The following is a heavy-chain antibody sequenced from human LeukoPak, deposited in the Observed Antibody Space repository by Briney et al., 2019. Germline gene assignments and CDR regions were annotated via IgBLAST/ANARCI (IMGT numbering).Heavy chain of an antibody. D-gene: IGHD1-14*01. J-gene: IGHJ4*02. V-gene: IGHV3-7*03. CDR1: GFTISSYW. Sequence: GGSLRLSCAASGFTISSYWMSWVRQAPGKGLEWVANIKQDGSEKYYVDSVKGRFTISRDNAKNSLYLQMNSLRAEDTAVYYCARDRTPFSLFDYWGQATLVTVSS. CDR3: ARDRTPFSLFDY. CDR2: IKQDGSEK.